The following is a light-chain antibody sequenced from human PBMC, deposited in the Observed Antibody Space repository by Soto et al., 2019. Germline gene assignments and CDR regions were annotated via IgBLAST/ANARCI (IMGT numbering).Light chain of an antibody. J-gene: IGKJ5*01. CDR3: QQHNQWPIT. Sequence: EIVLTQSPATLSSFPGDRVTLSCRASQYINTRLAWYQHRPGQAPRLLIYDASNRATGIPARFSGSGPGTDFTLTISSLEPEDSAVYYCQQHNQWPITFGQGTRLEIK. CDR2: DAS. CDR1: QYINTR. V-gene: IGKV3D-11*03.